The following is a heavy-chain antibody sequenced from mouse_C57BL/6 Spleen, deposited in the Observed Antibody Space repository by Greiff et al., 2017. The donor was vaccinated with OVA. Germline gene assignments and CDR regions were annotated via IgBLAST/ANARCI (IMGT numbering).Heavy chain of an antibody. CDR3: AKDEGLWGYFDY. CDR2: IWGDGST. J-gene: IGHJ2*01. CDR1: GFSLTSYG. Sequence: VQLQESGPGLVAPSQCLSITCTVSGFSLTSYGVCWVRQPPGKGLEWLGVIWGDGSTTYHSALISSLSTSTDNSKSQIFLKLNRLQPDDTATDYCAKDEGLWGYFDYWGQGTTLTVSA. V-gene: IGHV2-3*01. D-gene: IGHD1-1*02.